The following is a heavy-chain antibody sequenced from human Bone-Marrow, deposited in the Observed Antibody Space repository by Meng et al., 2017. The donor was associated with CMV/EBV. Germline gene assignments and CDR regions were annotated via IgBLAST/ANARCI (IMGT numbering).Heavy chain of an antibody. CDR2: IIPILGIA. J-gene: IGHJ4*02. Sequence: SVKVYCKASGGTFSSYAISWVRQAPGQGLEWMGGIIPILGIANYAQKFQGRVTITADKSTSTAYMELSSLRSEDTAVYYCARAGYYDSSGYWYFDYWGQGTLVTVSS. CDR1: GGTFSSYA. V-gene: IGHV1-69*10. CDR3: ARAGYYDSSGYWYFDY. D-gene: IGHD3-22*01.